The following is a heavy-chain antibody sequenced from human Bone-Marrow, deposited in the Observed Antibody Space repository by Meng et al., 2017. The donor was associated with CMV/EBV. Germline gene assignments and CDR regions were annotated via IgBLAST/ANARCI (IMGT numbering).Heavy chain of an antibody. CDR2: IKQDGSEK. V-gene: IGHV3-7*01. CDR1: GFSFRSYW. CDR3: TRDLENGYASSIKQY. D-gene: IGHD3-16*01. Sequence: GESLKISCAASGFSFRSYWMSWVRQAPGKGLQWVATIKQDGSEKYCVDSVKGRFTVFRDNAKNSLYLQMSSLRAEDTALYYCTRDLENGYASSIKQYWGQGTLVTVSS. J-gene: IGHJ1*01.